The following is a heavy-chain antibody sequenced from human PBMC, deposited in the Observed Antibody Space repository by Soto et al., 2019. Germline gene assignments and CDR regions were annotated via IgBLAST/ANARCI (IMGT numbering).Heavy chain of an antibody. J-gene: IGHJ4*02. CDR3: GGVADSVYYTFEY. CDR2: IRRYTSVT. V-gene: IGHV3-48*01. Sequence: GGSLRISCAACGYTLSISSMDWVRQAPGKGLEWVSYIRRYTSVTSYADSVKGRFTISRDNAKNSLYLQMNSLRVEDTAVYYRGGVADSVYYTFEYWGQGTLVTVSS. D-gene: IGHD3-22*01. CDR1: GYTLSISS.